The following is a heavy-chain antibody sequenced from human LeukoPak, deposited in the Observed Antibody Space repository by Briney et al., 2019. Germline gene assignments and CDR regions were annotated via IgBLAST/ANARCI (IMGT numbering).Heavy chain of an antibody. J-gene: IGHJ3*02. CDR3: ANGDASNYYGSGSSPRLDAFDI. V-gene: IGHV3-30*18. CDR2: ISYDGSNK. CDR1: GFTFSSYG. D-gene: IGHD3-10*01. Sequence: GGSLRLSCAASGFTFSSYGMHWVRQAPGKGLEWVAVISYDGSNKYYADSVKGRFTISRDNSKNTLYPQMNSLRAEDTAVYYCANGDASNYYGSGSSPRLDAFDIWGQGTMVTVSS.